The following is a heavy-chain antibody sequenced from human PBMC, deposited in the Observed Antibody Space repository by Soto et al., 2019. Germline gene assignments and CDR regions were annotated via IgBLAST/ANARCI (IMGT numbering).Heavy chain of an antibody. CDR3: ARKGYCSSTSCYTHWFDP. D-gene: IGHD2-2*01. J-gene: IGHJ5*02. CDR1: GGTFSSYA. V-gene: IGHV1-69*13. CDR2: IIPIFGTA. Sequence: APVKVSCKASGGTFSSYAISWVRQAPGQGLEWMGGIIPIFGTANYAQKFQGRVTITADESTSTAYMELSSLRSEDTAVYYCARKGYCSSTSCYTHWFDPWGQGTLVTVSS.